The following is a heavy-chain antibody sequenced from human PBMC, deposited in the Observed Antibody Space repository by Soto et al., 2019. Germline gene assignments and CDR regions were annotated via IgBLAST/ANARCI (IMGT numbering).Heavy chain of an antibody. D-gene: IGHD2-15*01. Sequence: GESLKISCKGSGYSFTSYWMGWVRQLPGKDLEWMGIIYPGDSDNRYSPSFQGHVTISADKSISTAYLQWSSLKASDTAMYYCARHGLGYCSGGSCDEGAFDIWGQGTRVTVS. V-gene: IGHV5-51*01. CDR2: IYPGDSDN. CDR1: GYSFTSYW. CDR3: ARHGLGYCSGGSCDEGAFDI. J-gene: IGHJ3*02.